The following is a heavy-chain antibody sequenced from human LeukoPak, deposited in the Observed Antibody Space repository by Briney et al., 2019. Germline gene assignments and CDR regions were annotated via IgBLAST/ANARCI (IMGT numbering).Heavy chain of an antibody. V-gene: IGHV3-23*01. D-gene: IGHD6-13*01. CDR3: ARSRKQQLVQNYFDS. CDR1: GFIFDNYV. CDR2: ISGSGSST. Sequence: GGSLRLSCAASGFIFDNYVLTWVRQTPEKGLEWVAGISGSGSSTNYADAVKGRFTISRDNSKNTVYLQLSSLNSDDTAVYYCARSRKQQLVQNYFDSWGQGTLVTVSS. J-gene: IGHJ4*02.